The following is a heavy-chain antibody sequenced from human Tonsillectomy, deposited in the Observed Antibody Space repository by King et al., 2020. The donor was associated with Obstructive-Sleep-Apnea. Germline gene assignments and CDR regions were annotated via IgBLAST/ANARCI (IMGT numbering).Heavy chain of an antibody. V-gene: IGHV3-43*01. D-gene: IGHD2-21*01. Sequence: VQLVESGGVVVQPGGSLRLSCAASGFSFDDYIMHWVRHTPGKGLEWVCLISWDGGTTYYADSVKGRFTISRDNSKNSLYLQMNSLRTEDTALYYCAKESDLMELRPHYFDYWGQGTLVTVSS. CDR3: AKESDLMELRPHYFDY. J-gene: IGHJ4*02. CDR1: GFSFDDYI. CDR2: ISWDGGTT.